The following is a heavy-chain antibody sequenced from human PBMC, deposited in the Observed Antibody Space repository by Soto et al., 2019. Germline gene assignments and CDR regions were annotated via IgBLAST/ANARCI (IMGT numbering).Heavy chain of an antibody. Sequence: SETLCVTCAVSGYSISSGYYWGWIRQPPGKGLEWIGSIHYSGSTYYNPSLKSRITISMDTSKNQLSLKLTSVADADTAVDYCARVDNIVAVKPVDPRGKGTLVT. CDR3: ARVDNIVAVKPVDP. CDR2: IHYSGST. J-gene: IGHJ5*02. CDR1: GYSISSGYY. V-gene: IGHV4-38-2*01. D-gene: IGHD6-19*01.